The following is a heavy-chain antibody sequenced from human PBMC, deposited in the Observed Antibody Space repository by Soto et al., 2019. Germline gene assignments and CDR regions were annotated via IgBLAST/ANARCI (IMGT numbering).Heavy chain of an antibody. D-gene: IGHD2-15*01. J-gene: IGHJ4*02. CDR3: ARESIVVDLAASYFDY. CDR2: ITHGGST. V-gene: IGHV4-34*01. Sequence: PSETLSLTCAVYGASFSGYYWSWVRQPPGKALEWIGDITHGGSTTYNPSLKSRVTISVDTSKNQFSLKLTSVTAADTAVYYCARESIVVDLAASYFDYWGQGTLVTVSS. CDR1: GASFSGYY.